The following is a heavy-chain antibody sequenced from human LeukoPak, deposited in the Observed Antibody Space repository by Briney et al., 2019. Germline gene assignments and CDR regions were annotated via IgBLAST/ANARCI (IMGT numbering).Heavy chain of an antibody. CDR1: GGSISSTSFY. CDR2: FHFSGIT. V-gene: IGHV4-39*07. Sequence: KSSETLSLTCTVSGGSISSTSFYCGWIRQSPGMGLEWLGTFHFSGITYYNSSLQSRATMSVDTSRKQFSLRLTSVSVADTAIYYCAGRTNAWNDAFDIWGQGTLVTVSS. J-gene: IGHJ3*02. CDR3: AGRTNAWNDAFDI. D-gene: IGHD1-1*01.